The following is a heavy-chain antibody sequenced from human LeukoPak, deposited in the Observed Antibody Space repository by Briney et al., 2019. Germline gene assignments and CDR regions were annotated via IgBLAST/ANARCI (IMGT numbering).Heavy chain of an antibody. CDR2: IKQDGSVK. Sequence: PGGSLRLSCAASGFPFSNYWMSWVRQAPGRGLEWVANIKQDGSVKYYVDSVKGRFTISRDNAKNSVYLQMNSLRAEDTALYYCARIGYSSSSFDYWGQGTLVTVSS. CDR3: ARIGYSSSSFDY. D-gene: IGHD6-6*01. V-gene: IGHV3-7*01. J-gene: IGHJ4*02. CDR1: GFPFSNYW.